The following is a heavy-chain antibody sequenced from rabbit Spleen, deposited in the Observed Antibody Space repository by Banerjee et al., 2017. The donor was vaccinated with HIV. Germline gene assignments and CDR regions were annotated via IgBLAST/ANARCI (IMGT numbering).Heavy chain of an antibody. Sequence: QSLEESGGGLVKPGASLTLTCTASGFSFTSGYDMCWVRQAPGKGLEWIACIDAGSSGFTYFASWAKGRFTISKTSSTTVTLQMTSLTAADTATYFCARDTSSSFSSYGMDLWGPGTLVTVS. CDR3: ARDTSSSFSSYGMDL. D-gene: IGHD1-1*01. CDR2: IDAGSSGFT. CDR1: GFSFTSGYD. V-gene: IGHV1S40*01. J-gene: IGHJ6*01.